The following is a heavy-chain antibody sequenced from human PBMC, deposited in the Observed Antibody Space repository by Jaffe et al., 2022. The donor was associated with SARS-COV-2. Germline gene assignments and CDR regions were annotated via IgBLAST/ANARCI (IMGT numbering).Heavy chain of an antibody. CDR1: GITFSSYW. D-gene: IGHD5-18*01. J-gene: IGHJ4*02. CDR3: ARVRWIQLWFFDY. Sequence: EVQLVESGGGLVKPGGSLRLSCAASGITFSSYWMSWVRQAPGKGLEWVANIKQDGSEKYYVDSVKGRFTISRDNAKNSLYLQMNSLRAEDTAVYYCARVRWIQLWFFDYWGQGTLVTVSS. V-gene: IGHV3-7*01. CDR2: IKQDGSEK.